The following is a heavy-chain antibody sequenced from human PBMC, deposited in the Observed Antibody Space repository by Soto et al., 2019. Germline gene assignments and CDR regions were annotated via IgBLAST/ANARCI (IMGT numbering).Heavy chain of an antibody. CDR1: GGTFSSYT. CDR3: ARDLDLLVVVPAATWFDP. V-gene: IGHV1-69*04. J-gene: IGHJ5*02. Sequence: GASVKVSCKASGGTFSSYTISWVRQAPGQGLEWMGRIIPILGIANYAQKFQGRVTITADKSTSTAYMELSSLRSEDTAVYYCARDLDLLVVVPAATWFDPWGQGTLVTVSS. CDR2: IIPILGIA. D-gene: IGHD2-2*01.